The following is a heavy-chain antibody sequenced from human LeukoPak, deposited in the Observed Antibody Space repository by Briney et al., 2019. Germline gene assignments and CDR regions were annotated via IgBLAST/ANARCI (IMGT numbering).Heavy chain of an antibody. V-gene: IGHV3-53*01. J-gene: IGHJ4*02. CDR3: ARNGHAFGPPDY. Sequence: GGSLRLSCAASGFVVSDNYMSWVRQAPGKGLEWVSVIYPGGTTYFADSVKGRFTISRDDSKNTLYLQMNIVRAEDTAVYYCARNGHAFGPPDYWGQGTLVTVSS. CDR1: GFVVSDNY. CDR2: IYPGGTT. D-gene: IGHD3-16*01.